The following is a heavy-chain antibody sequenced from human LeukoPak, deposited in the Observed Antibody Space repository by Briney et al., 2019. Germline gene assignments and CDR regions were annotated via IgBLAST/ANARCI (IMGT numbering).Heavy chain of an antibody. Sequence: PGGSLRLSCTVSGFTVSSNSMSWVRQAPGKGLEWVSGISWNSGRIGYADSVKGRFTISRDNAKNSLYLQMNSLRAEDMALYYCAKDSRYSSGWGAFDIWGQGTMVTVSS. CDR2: ISWNSGRI. J-gene: IGHJ3*02. V-gene: IGHV3-9*03. CDR3: AKDSRYSSGWGAFDI. D-gene: IGHD6-19*01. CDR1: GFTVSSNS.